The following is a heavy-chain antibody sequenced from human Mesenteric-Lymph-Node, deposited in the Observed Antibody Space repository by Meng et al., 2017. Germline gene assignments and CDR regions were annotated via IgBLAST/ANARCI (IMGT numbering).Heavy chain of an antibody. CDR2: IYYSGST. Sequence: PQLQESSPGLVKPSGTLSLTCLVSGGSIRSSSYYWGWIRPPPGKALEWIGSIYYSGSTYYNPSLKSRVTISVDTSKNQFSLKLSSVTAADTAVYYCARVCLGSSFPKQTFDPWGQGTLVTVSS. CDR1: GGSIRSSSYY. CDR3: ARVCLGSSFPKQTFDP. J-gene: IGHJ5*02. D-gene: IGHD6-13*01. V-gene: IGHV4-39*07.